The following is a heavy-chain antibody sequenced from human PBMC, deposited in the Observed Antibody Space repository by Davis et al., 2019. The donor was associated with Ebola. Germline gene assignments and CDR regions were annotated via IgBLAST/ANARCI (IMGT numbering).Heavy chain of an antibody. D-gene: IGHD4-17*01. CDR2: IYPRDSDT. J-gene: IGHJ6*02. CDR3: ARLKTVTTVYYGMDV. V-gene: IGHV5-51*01. CDR1: GYSFHHYW. Sequence: GESLKISCEGSGYSFHHYWIGWVRQMPGKGLELMGIIYPRDSDTRYSPSFQGQVTISADKSIDTAYVQWGSLKASDTAMYYCARLKTVTTVYYGMDVWGQGTTVTVSS.